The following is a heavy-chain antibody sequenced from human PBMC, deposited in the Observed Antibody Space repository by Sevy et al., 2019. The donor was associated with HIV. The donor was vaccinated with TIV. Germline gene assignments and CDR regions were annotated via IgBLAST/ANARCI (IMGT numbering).Heavy chain of an antibody. CDR2: MNPNSGNT. V-gene: IGHV1-8*01. CDR3: ARGRVLANYYYYGMDV. Sequence: ASVKVSCKASGYTFTSYDINWVRQATGQGLEWMGWMNPNSGNTGYAQKFQGRVTMTRNTSISTAYMELSSLGSEDTAVYYCARGRVLANYYYYGMDVWGQGTTVTVSS. D-gene: IGHD1-26*01. CDR1: GYTFTSYD. J-gene: IGHJ6*02.